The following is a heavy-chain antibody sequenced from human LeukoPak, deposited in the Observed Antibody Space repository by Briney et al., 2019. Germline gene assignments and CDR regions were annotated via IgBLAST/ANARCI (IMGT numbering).Heavy chain of an antibody. V-gene: IGHV3-23*01. D-gene: IGHD3-16*02. CDR1: GFTFSTYA. Sequence: GGSLRLSCAASGFTFSTYAMSWVRQAPGRGLEWVSTISGSGANTYYADSVRGRFTISRDNSKNTLYLHMNSLRAEDTAVYYCAKGRAGYTNPYYFDYWGQGTLVTVSS. CDR3: AKGRAGYTNPYYFDY. CDR2: ISGSGANT. J-gene: IGHJ4*02.